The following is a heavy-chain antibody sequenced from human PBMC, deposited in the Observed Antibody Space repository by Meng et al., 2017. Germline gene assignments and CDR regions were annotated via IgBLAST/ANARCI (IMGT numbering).Heavy chain of an antibody. CDR1: GYTFTSSG. D-gene: IGHD4-17*01. Sequence: QVQLGQAGAEVKKPGASVKVSCKASGYTFTSSGISWVRQAPGQRLEWMGWINAGNGNTKYSQKFQGRVTITRDTSASTAYMELSSLRSEDTAVYYCARDRSRLSTVTLLFDPWGQGTLVTVSS. V-gene: IGHV1-3*01. J-gene: IGHJ5*02. CDR2: INAGNGNT. CDR3: ARDRSRLSTVTLLFDP.